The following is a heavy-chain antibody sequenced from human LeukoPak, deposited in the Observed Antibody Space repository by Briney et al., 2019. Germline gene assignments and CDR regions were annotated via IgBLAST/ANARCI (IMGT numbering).Heavy chain of an antibody. CDR1: GFTFSSYA. J-gene: IGHJ3*02. CDR2: ISGSGGST. D-gene: IGHD3-22*01. CDR3: AKRRVTYYYDSSGYSDDAFDI. Sequence: GALRLSCAASGFTFSSYAMSWVRLAPGEGLEWVSAISGSGGSTYYADSVKGRFTISRDNSKNALYLQMNSLRAEDTAVYYCAKRRVTYYYDSSGYSDDAFDIWGQGTMVTVSP. V-gene: IGHV3-23*01.